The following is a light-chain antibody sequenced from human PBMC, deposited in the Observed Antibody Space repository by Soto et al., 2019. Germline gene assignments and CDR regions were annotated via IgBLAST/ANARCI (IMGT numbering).Light chain of an antibody. CDR1: QGILNW. Sequence: DIQMTQSPSTLSASVGDSVTITCRASQGILNWLAWYQHKPGKAPKLLIYDASSSESGVPSRFSGSRSGTEFPLTISSLQHDDIAYYYCQQYDTYWTFGQGTKVEI. V-gene: IGKV1-5*01. J-gene: IGKJ1*01. CDR2: DAS. CDR3: QQYDTYWT.